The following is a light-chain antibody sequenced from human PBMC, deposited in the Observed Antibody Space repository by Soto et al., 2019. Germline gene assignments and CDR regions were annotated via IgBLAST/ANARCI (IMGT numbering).Light chain of an antibody. V-gene: IGLV1-44*01. J-gene: IGLJ2*01. CDR3: AAWDDSLSGVV. CDR2: NND. CDR1: SSNIGVNT. Sequence: QSVVTQPPSASGTPGQGVTISCSGSSSNIGVNTVNWYQQLPGTAPKLLIYNNDHRPSGVPDRFSGSKSGSSASLAISGLRSEDEADYHCAAWDDSLSGVVFGGGTQLTVL.